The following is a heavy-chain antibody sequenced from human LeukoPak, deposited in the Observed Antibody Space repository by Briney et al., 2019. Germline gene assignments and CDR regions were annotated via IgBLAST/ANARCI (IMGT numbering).Heavy chain of an antibody. CDR2: ISSSSSYI. Sequence: PGGSLRLSCAASGFIFSSYSMNWVRQAPGKGLECVSSISSSSSYIYYADSVKGRFTISRDNAKNSLYLQMNSLRAEDTAVYYCARVMYGDYANYLGGEYYYYYMDVWGKGTTVTISS. V-gene: IGHV3-21*01. CDR3: ARVMYGDYANYLGGEYYYYYMDV. J-gene: IGHJ6*03. D-gene: IGHD4-17*01. CDR1: GFIFSSYS.